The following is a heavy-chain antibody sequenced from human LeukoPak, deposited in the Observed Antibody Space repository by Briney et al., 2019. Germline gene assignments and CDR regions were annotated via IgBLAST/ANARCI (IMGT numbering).Heavy chain of an antibody. V-gene: IGHV4-39*01. Sequence: SETLSLTCTLSQGSISSSSYYWGCIRHPPGNGLGWHGCMYYSGSTYYNPSLKSRVTISLDTSKNQFSLKLSSVTAADTAVYYCASSSWIQLWLLYYWGEGALVTVSS. J-gene: IGHJ4*02. CDR2: MYYSGST. D-gene: IGHD5-18*01. CDR3: ASSSWIQLWLLYY. CDR1: QGSISSSSYY.